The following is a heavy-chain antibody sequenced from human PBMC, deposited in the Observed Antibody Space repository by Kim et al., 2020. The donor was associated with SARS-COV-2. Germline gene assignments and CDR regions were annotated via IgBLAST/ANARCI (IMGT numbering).Heavy chain of an antibody. CDR1: GYTFTSYG. J-gene: IGHJ6*02. CDR2: ISAYNGNT. CDR3: ARGEESITIFGVVYYGMDV. D-gene: IGHD3-3*01. V-gene: IGHV1-18*01. Sequence: ASVKVSCKASGYTFTSYGISWVRQAPGQGLEWMGWISAYNGNTNYAQKLQGRVTMTTDTSTSTAYMELRSLRSDDTAVYYCARGEESITIFGVVYYGMDVWGQGTTVTVSS.